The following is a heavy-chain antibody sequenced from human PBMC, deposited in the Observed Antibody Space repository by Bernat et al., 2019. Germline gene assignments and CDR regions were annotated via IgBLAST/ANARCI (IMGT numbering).Heavy chain of an antibody. CDR3: ARTGDYYYGMDV. Sequence: QVQLVQSGAEVKKPGASVKVSCKASGYTFTGYYMHWVRQAPGQGLEWMGWINPNRGCTNYAQKFKGWVTMTRATSISTAYMELSRLGSDDTAVYYCARTGDYYYGMDVWGQGTTVTVSS. V-gene: IGHV1-2*04. CDR2: INPNRGCT. J-gene: IGHJ6*02. CDR1: GYTFTGYY. D-gene: IGHD1-14*01.